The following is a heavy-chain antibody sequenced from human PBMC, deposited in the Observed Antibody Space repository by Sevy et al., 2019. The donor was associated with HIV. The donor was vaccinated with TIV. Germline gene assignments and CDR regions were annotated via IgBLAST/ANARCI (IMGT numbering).Heavy chain of an antibody. J-gene: IGHJ4*02. V-gene: IGHV3-20*04. D-gene: IGHD3-22*01. CDR3: ARQGGAKSDYYDSSGYYPN. Sequence: GGSLRLSCAASGFTFDDYAWGGVRQAPGRGLEWASGINWKGGSTGFADSVKGRFTSSRDNAKNSLYLQMNSLRAEDTALYYCARQGGAKSDYYDSSGYYPNWGQGTLVTVSS. CDR1: GFTFDDYA. CDR2: INWKGGST.